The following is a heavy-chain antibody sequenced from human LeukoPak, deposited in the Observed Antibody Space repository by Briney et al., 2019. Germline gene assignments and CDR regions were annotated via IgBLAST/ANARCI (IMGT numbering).Heavy chain of an antibody. J-gene: IGHJ3*02. CDR2: INPSGGST. CDR3: ARGMFSGSYYRAFDI. CDR1: GYTFTSYY. Sequence: GASVKVSCKASGYTFTSYYMHWVRQASGQGLEWMGIINPSGGSTSYAQKFQGRGTMARDMSTSTVYMELSSLRSEDTAVYSCARGMFSGSYYRAFDIWGQGTMVTVSS. D-gene: IGHD1-26*01. V-gene: IGHV1-46*01.